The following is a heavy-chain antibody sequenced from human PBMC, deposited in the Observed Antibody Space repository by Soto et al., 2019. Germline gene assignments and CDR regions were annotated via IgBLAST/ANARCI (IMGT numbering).Heavy chain of an antibody. CDR1: GGSISSYY. CDR2: IYYSGST. CDR3: ARRWGDYFDY. D-gene: IGHD3-16*01. Sequence: QVQPQESGPGLVKPSETLSLTCTVSGGSISSYYWSWIRQPPGKGLEWIGYIYYSGSTNYNPSLKSRVTISVDTSKNQFSLKLSSVTAADTAVYYCARRWGDYFDYWGQGTLVTVSS. V-gene: IGHV4-59*08. J-gene: IGHJ4*02.